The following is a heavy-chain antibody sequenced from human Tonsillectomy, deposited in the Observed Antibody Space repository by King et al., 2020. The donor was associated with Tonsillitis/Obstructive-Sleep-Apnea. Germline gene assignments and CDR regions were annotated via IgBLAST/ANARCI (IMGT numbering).Heavy chain of an antibody. D-gene: IGHD2-15*01. V-gene: IGHV3-33*01. CDR1: VFTFNTYG. CDR2: IWYDGSNK. CDR3: ARGPGGWYFDL. Sequence: VQLVESGGGVVQPGRSLRLSCAASVFTFNTYGMHCVRQAPGKGLEGVAVIWYDGSNKYYADSVKGRFTISRDNSKNTLFLQMNSRRAEDTVVYFCARGPGGWYFDLWGRGTLVTVSS. J-gene: IGHJ2*01.